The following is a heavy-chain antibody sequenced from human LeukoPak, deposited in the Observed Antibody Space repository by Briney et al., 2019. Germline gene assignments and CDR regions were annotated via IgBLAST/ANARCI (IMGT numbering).Heavy chain of an antibody. V-gene: IGHV3-53*01. CDR2: IYSGGST. J-gene: IGHJ3*02. CDR3: ARNSLWRGSRGAFDI. Sequence: PGGSLRLSCAASGFTVSSNYMSWFRQAPGKGLEWVSVIYSGGSTYYADSVKGRFTISRDNSKNTLYLQMNSLRAEDTAVYYCARNSLWRGSRGAFDIWGQGTMVTVSS. D-gene: IGHD4-23*01. CDR1: GFTVSSNY.